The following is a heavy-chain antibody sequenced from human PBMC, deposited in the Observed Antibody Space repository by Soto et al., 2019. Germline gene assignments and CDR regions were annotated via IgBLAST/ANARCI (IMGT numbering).Heavy chain of an antibody. CDR3: ARDRDVVVPAAIGPPYYYGMDV. CDR2: ISSSSSYI. Sequence: PGGSLRLSCAASGFTFSSYSMNWVRQAPGKGLEWVSSISSSSSYIYYADSVKGRFTISRDNAKNSLYLQMNSLRAEDTAVYYCARDRDVVVPAAIGPPYYYGMDVWGQGTTVTVSS. CDR1: GFTFSSYS. J-gene: IGHJ6*02. V-gene: IGHV3-21*01. D-gene: IGHD2-2*01.